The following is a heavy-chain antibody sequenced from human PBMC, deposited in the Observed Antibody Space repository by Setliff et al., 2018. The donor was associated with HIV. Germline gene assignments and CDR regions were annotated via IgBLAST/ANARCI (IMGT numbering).Heavy chain of an antibody. CDR2: INAGNDNT. V-gene: IGHV1-3*01. J-gene: IGHJ4*02. CDR3: TRVMGATTGFHDY. Sequence: ASVKVSCKASGYTLTNYAMHWVRQAPGQRLEWMGCINAGNDNTKYSQNFQGRVAITKDTSASTVYMELSSLRSEDTALYYCTRVMGATTGFHDYWGQGTLVTVSS. CDR1: GYTLTNYA. D-gene: IGHD1-26*01.